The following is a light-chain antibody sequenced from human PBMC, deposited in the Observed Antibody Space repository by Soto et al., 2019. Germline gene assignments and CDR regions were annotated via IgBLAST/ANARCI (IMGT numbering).Light chain of an antibody. CDR3: QSYDSSLSGSV. CDR1: SSNIGAGYD. V-gene: IGLV1-40*01. CDR2: GNR. J-gene: IGLJ2*01. Sequence: QAVVKQPPSVSGAPGQRVTISCTGSSSNIGAGYDVHWYQQLPGTAPKLLIHGNRNRPSGVPDRFSGSKSGTSASLAITGLQAEDEADYYCQSYDSSLSGSVFGGGTKVTVL.